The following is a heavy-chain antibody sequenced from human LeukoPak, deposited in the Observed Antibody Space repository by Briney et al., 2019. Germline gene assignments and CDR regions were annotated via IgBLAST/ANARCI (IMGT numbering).Heavy chain of an antibody. CDR3: AKLGYCSSTSCRDDAFDI. D-gene: IGHD2-2*01. CDR2: ISYDGSNK. J-gene: IGHJ3*02. CDR1: GFTFSSYG. V-gene: IGHV3-30*18. Sequence: PGGSLRLSCAASGFTFSSYGMHWVRQAPGKGLEWVAVISYDGSNKYYADSVKGRFTISRDNSKNTLYLQMNSLRAEDTAVYYCAKLGYCSSTSCRDDAFDIWGQGTMVTVSS.